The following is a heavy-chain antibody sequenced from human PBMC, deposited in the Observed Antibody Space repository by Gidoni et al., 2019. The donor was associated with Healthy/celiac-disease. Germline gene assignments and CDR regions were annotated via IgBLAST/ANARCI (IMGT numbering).Heavy chain of an antibody. CDR1: GFTLRSYA. Sequence: QVQLVESGGGVVQPGRSLRLSCAASGFTLRSYAMHWVRQAPGKGLEWVAVISYDGSNKYYADSVKGRFTISRDNSKNTLYLQMNSLRAEDTAVYYCARDTAAAGYDAFDIWGQGTMVTVSS. J-gene: IGHJ3*02. CDR3: ARDTAAAGYDAFDI. V-gene: IGHV3-30*01. D-gene: IGHD6-13*01. CDR2: ISYDGSNK.